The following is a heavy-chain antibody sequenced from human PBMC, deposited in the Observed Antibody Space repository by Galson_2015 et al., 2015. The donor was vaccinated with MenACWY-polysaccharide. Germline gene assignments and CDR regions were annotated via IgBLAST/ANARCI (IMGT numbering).Heavy chain of an antibody. D-gene: IGHD6-19*01. CDR3: ARIPPRDYSSGWSWDY. Sequence: SVKVSCKASGYTFTSYGISWVRQAPGQGLEWMGWISPYNGDTKYAQNLQGRVTMTTDTSTSTAYMELRILRSDDTAVYYCARIPPRDYSSGWSWDYWGQGTLVTVSS. V-gene: IGHV1-18*01. J-gene: IGHJ4*01. CDR1: GYTFTSYG. CDR2: ISPYNGDT.